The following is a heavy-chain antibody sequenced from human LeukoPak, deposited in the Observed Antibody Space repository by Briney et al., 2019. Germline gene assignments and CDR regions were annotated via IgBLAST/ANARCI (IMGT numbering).Heavy chain of an antibody. D-gene: IGHD1-1*01. CDR2: ILYSGTT. Sequence: SETLSLTCTVSGGSISTSRYPWGWIRQPPGKGLEWIGNILYSGTTYYNPSLKSRVTISVDTSKNQFSLKLSSVTAADTAVYYCARLDSATDDDYWGQGTLVTVSS. V-gene: IGHV4-39*01. CDR3: ARLDSATDDDY. CDR1: GGSISTSRYP. J-gene: IGHJ4*02.